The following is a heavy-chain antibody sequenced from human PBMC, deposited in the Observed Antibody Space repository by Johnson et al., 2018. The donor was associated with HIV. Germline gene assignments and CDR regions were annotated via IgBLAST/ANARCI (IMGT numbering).Heavy chain of an antibody. J-gene: IGHJ3*02. CDR2: ITNSGAST. CDR1: GFAFNRYA. V-gene: IGHV3-23*04. CDR3: ARAPRPDAFDI. Sequence: VQLVESGGGLVQPGGSLRLSCAASGFAFNRYAMTWVRQAPGKRLEWVSGITNSGASTYYSDSVKGRFTISRDNSKNMLYLQMNSLKNEDTAVYYCARAPRPDAFDIWGQGTMVTVSS.